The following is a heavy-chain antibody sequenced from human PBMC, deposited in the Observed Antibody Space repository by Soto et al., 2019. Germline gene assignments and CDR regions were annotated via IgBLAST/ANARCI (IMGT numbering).Heavy chain of an antibody. CDR2: ISYDGSNK. D-gene: IGHD1-20*01. J-gene: IGHJ6*02. CDR3: AKDRNRFNWNDDYYYYYGIDV. CDR1: GFPFSSYG. Sequence: PGGALRVSCAASGFPFSSYGMHWVRQAPGKGLEWVAVISYDGSNKYYADSVKGRFTISRDNSKNTLYLQMNSMRGEDTAVYYCAKDRNRFNWNDDYYYYYGIDVWGQGTTVTVSS. V-gene: IGHV3-30*18.